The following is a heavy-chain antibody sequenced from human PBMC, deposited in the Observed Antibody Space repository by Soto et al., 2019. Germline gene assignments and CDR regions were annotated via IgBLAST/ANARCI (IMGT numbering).Heavy chain of an antibody. D-gene: IGHD3-22*01. Sequence: GESLKISCKGSGYSFTSYWIGWVRQMPGKGLEWMGIIYPGDSDTRYSPSFQGQVTISADKSISTAYLQWSSLKASDTAMYYCARPYYDKHPGGAPDIWGQGTMVTVSS. CDR1: GYSFTSYW. J-gene: IGHJ3*02. CDR2: IYPGDSDT. V-gene: IGHV5-51*01. CDR3: ARPYYDKHPGGAPDI.